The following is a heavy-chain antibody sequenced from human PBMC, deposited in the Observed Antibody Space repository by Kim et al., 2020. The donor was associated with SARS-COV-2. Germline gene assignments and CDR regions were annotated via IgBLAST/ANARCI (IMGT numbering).Heavy chain of an antibody. V-gene: IGHV1-46*01. CDR3: AREESPRRDGYNPPGF. D-gene: IGHD5-12*01. J-gene: IGHJ4*02. CDR2: INPSGGST. Sequence: ASVKVSCKASGYTFTSYYMHWVRQAPGQGLEWMGIINPSGGSTSYAQKFQGRVTMTRDTSTSTVYMELSSLRSEDTAVYYCAREESPRRDGYNPPGFWGQGTLVTVSS. CDR1: GYTFTSYY.